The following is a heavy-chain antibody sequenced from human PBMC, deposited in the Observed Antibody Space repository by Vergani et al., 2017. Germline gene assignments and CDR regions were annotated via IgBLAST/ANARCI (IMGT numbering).Heavy chain of an antibody. J-gene: IGHJ4*02. D-gene: IGHD4-23*01. V-gene: IGHV3-30*18. CDR2: ISYDGSNK. CDR3: AKDQALRWRGLSADY. CDR1: GFTFSSYG. Sequence: QVQLVESGGGVVQPGRSLRLSCAASGFTFSSYGMHWVRQAPGKGLEWVAVISYDGSNKYYADSVKGRFTISRDNSKNTLYLQMNSLRAEDTAVYYCAKDQALRWRGLSADYWGQGTLVTVSS.